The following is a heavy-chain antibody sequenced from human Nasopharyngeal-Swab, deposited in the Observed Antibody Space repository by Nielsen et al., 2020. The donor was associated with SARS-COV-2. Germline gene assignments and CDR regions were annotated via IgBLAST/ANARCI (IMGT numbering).Heavy chain of an antibody. J-gene: IGHJ4*02. CDR3: AKDREYYDFWSGYSPLPIFDS. V-gene: IGHV3-23*03. Sequence: GESLKISCAASGFTFSSYAMSWVRQAPGKGLEWVSVIYSGGSSTYYADSVKGRFTISRDNSKNTLYLQMNSLRAEDTAVYYCAKDREYYDFWSGYSPLPIFDSWGQGTLVTVSS. D-gene: IGHD3-3*01. CDR2: IYSGGSST. CDR1: GFTFSSYA.